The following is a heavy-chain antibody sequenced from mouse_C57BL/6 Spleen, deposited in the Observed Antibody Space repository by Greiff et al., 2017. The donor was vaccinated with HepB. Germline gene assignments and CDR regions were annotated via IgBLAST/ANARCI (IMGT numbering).Heavy chain of an antibody. CDR2: INPNNGGT. J-gene: IGHJ4*01. CDR3: ARGDGNLYYAMDY. CDR1: GYTFTDYY. V-gene: IGHV1-26*01. Sequence: VQLQQSGPELVKPGASVKISCKASGYTFTDYYMNWVKQSHGKSLEWIGDINPNNGGTSYNQKFKGKATLTVDKSSSTAYMELRSLTSEDSAVYYCARGDGNLYYAMDYWGQGTSVTVSS. D-gene: IGHD2-1*01.